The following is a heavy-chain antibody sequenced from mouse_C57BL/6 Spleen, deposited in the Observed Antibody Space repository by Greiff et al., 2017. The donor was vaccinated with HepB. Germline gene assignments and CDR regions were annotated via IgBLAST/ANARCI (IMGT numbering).Heavy chain of an antibody. CDR2: ISYDGSN. Sequence: EVQLKESGPGLVKPSQSLSLTCSVTGYSITSGYYWNWIRQFPGNKLEWMGYISYDGSNNYNPSLKNRISITRDTSKNQFFLKLNSVTTEDTATYYCASYYDYDRVFDYWGQGTTLTVPS. CDR3: ASYYDYDRVFDY. CDR1: GYSITSGYY. V-gene: IGHV3-6*01. D-gene: IGHD2-4*01. J-gene: IGHJ2*01.